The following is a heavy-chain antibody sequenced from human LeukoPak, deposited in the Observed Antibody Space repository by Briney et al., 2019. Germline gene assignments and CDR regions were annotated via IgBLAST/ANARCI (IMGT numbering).Heavy chain of an antibody. V-gene: IGHV3-74*01. D-gene: IGHD5-12*01. J-gene: IGHJ6*04. CDR1: GFTFSSYW. CDR2: VNSDGTGT. Sequence: PGGSLRLSCAACGFTFSSYWMHWVRQAPGKGLVWVSRVNSDGTGTTYADSVEGRFTISRDNAKNTLVLQMNSLRAEDTAIYYCIRTLIVATSPYMDVWGKGTTVTVSS. CDR3: IRTLIVATSPYMDV.